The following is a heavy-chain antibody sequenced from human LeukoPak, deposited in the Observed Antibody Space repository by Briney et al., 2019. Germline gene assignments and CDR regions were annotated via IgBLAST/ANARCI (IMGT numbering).Heavy chain of an antibody. CDR1: GFTFSSYA. Sequence: GGSLRLSCAASGFTFSSYAMSWVRQAPGKGLEWVSAISGSGGSTYYADSVKGRFTISRDNSKNTLYLQMNSLRAEDTAVYYCAKGDSSSWFAKALDYWGQGTLVTVSS. D-gene: IGHD6-13*01. CDR3: AKGDSSSWFAKALDY. V-gene: IGHV3-23*01. CDR2: ISGSGGST. J-gene: IGHJ4*02.